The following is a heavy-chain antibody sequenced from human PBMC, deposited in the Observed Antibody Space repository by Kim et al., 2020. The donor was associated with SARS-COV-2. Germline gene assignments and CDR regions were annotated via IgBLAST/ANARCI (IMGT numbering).Heavy chain of an antibody. CDR1: GFTFSSYS. Sequence: GGSLRLSCAASGFTFSSYSMNWVRQAPGKGLEWVSYISSSSSTIYYADSVKGRFTISRDNAKNSLYLQMNSLRDEDTAVYYCARDGWVAAAGEGWFDPWGQGTLVTVSS. CDR2: ISSSSSTI. CDR3: ARDGWVAAAGEGWFDP. V-gene: IGHV3-48*02. D-gene: IGHD6-13*01. J-gene: IGHJ5*02.